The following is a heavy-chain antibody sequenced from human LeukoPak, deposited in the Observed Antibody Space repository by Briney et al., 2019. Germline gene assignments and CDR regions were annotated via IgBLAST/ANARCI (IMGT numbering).Heavy chain of an antibody. Sequence: ASVKVSCKASGYTFTSYYMHWVRQAPGQGLEWMGIINPSGGSTSYAQKFQGRVTMTRDTSTSTVYMELSSLRSEDTAVYYCARESIAAAGSDAFDIWGQGTMVTVSS. V-gene: IGHV1-46*01. J-gene: IGHJ3*02. CDR1: GYTFTSYY. D-gene: IGHD6-13*01. CDR3: ARESIAAAGSDAFDI. CDR2: INPSGGST.